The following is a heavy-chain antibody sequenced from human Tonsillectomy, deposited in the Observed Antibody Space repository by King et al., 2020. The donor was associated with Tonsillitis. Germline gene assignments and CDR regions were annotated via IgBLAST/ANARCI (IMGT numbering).Heavy chain of an antibody. V-gene: IGHV1-18*01. CDR2: TSAYNGDT. D-gene: IGHD3-22*01. Sequence: VQLVESGAAVKKPGASVKVSCKASGYTFTTYGFTWVRQAPGQGLEWMGWTSAYNGDTNYAQNLQGRVTMTTDTSTSTAYMELRGLRSDDTAVYYCARDPLLYFDSSGQSAFDIWGQGTMVTVSS. CDR1: GYTFTTYG. CDR3: ARDPLLYFDSSGQSAFDI. J-gene: IGHJ3*02.